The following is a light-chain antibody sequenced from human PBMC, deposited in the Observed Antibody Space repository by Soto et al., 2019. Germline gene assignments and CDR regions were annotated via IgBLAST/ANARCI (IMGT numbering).Light chain of an antibody. Sequence: QSALTQPPSVSGSPGQSITISCTGTSSDVGGYNYVSWYQLHPGTAPKLMVYDVSNRSSGVSNRFACYNAGKTAFLTIAGLSAEDDADYYCSSYTSRNAYVFGTGTKLTVL. CDR1: SSDVGGYNY. CDR3: SSYTSRNAYV. CDR2: DVS. V-gene: IGLV2-14*01. J-gene: IGLJ1*01.